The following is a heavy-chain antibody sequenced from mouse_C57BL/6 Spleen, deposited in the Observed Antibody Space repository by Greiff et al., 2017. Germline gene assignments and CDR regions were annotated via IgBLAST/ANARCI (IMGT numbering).Heavy chain of an antibody. Sequence: QVQLQQPGAELVKPGASVKLSCKASGYTFTSYWMHWVKQRPGQGLEWIGMIHPNSGSTNYNEKFKSKATPPVDNSSSTAHMQLSSLTSGDSAVYYCARATAQATTYWGQGTLGTVAA. D-gene: IGHD3-2*02. CDR1: GYTFTSYW. CDR2: IHPNSGST. V-gene: IGHV1-64*01. J-gene: IGHJ3*01. CDR3: ARATAQATTY.